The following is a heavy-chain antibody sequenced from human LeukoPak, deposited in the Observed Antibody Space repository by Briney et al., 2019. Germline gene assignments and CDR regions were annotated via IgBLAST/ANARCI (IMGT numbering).Heavy chain of an antibody. CDR3: ARHLAVAGTNYNWSDR. CDR1: DGSISSNNYY. J-gene: IGHJ5*02. V-gene: IGHV4-39*01. Sequence: SETLSLTCTVSDGSISSNNYYWGWIRQPPGKGLEWIGSRFYSGSTYYNPALKSRVTVFVDTSNNQFFLRLNSVTAADTAVYHCARHLAVAGTNYNWSDRWGQGTQVTVSS. CDR2: RFYSGST. D-gene: IGHD6-19*01.